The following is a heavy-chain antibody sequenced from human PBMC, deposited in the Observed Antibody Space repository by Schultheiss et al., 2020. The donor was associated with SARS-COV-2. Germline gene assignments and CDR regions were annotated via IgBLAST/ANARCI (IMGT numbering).Heavy chain of an antibody. Sequence: ASVKVSCKASGYTFTGYYMHWVRQAPGQGLEWMGWINPNSGGTNYAQKFQGRVTMTRDTSISTAYMELSRLRSDDTAVYYCARDDTLLKGVYYYYYGMDVWGQGTTVTVSS. CDR2: INPNSGGT. J-gene: IGHJ6*02. V-gene: IGHV1-2*02. CDR3: ARDDTLLKGVYYYYYGMDV. D-gene: IGHD3-10*01. CDR1: GYTFTGYY.